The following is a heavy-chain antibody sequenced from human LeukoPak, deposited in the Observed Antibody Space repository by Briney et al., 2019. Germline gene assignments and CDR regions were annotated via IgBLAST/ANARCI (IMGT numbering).Heavy chain of an antibody. J-gene: IGHJ4*02. CDR1: GYTFXNYD. D-gene: IGHD4-17*01. CDR3: ARFSPDENHGDYAFDY. Sequence: SVTVSCXASGYTFXNYDINWVRQTAGQGLQWIGWMNPNSGNSGYAQELQGRVTMTRDTSISTAYMELSSLTSEDTALYYCARFSPDENHGDYAFDYWGQGTLVTVSS. V-gene: IGHV1-8*01. CDR2: MNPNSGNS.